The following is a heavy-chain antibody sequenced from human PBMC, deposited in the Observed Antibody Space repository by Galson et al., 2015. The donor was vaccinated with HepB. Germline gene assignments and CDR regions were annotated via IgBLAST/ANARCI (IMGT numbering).Heavy chain of an antibody. CDR2: INPSGGST. V-gene: IGHV1-46*01. Sequence: SVKVSCKASGYTFTSYYMHWVRQAPGQGLEWMGIINPSGGSTSYAQKFQGRVTMTRDTSTSTVYMELSSLRSEDTAVYYCARADHNYDFWSGPNWFDPWGQGTLVTVSS. D-gene: IGHD3-3*01. J-gene: IGHJ5*02. CDR1: GYTFTSYY. CDR3: ARADHNYDFWSGPNWFDP.